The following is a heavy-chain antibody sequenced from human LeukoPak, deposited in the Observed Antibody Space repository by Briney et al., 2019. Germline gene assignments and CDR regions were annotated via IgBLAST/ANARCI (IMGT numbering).Heavy chain of an antibody. CDR3: VRGGASGIDY. D-gene: IGHD1-26*01. CDR2: ISVNGNTA. CDR1: GFALGSFA. J-gene: IGHJ4*02. Sequence: PGGSLRLSCTASGFALGSFATHWVRQGAGKGLEYISAISVNGNTAYYDTSVKGRFVISRDNSRNKLYLQMGRLRPEDTAMYFCVRGGASGIDYWGRGALVTVS. V-gene: IGHV3-64*01.